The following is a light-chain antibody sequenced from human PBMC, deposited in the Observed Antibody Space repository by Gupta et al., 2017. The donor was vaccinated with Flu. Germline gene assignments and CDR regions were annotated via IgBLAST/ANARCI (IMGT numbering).Light chain of an antibody. CDR3: SSYAGNYRGV. J-gene: IGLJ3*02. Sequence: SALTQPHSASGSPGQSVTISCTGTSRDVGGYSYVSWYQQHPGKAPKLMIYDVSKRPSGVPDRFSGSKSGNTASLTVSGLQADDEADYYCSSYAGNYRGVFGGGTKLTVL. CDR1: SRDVGGYSY. V-gene: IGLV2-8*01. CDR2: DVS.